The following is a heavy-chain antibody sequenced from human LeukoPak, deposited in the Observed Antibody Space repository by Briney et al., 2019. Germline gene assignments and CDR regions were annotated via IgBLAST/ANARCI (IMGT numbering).Heavy chain of an antibody. CDR2: IYYSGST. V-gene: IGHV4-59*01. Sequence: EASETLSLTCTVSGGSISSYYWSWVRQPPGKGLEWIGYIYYSGSTNYNPSLKSRVTISVDTSKNQFSLKLSSVTAADTAVYCCARAPPRCRSYGSYYYYYMDVWGKGTTVTVSS. CDR3: ARAPPRCRSYGSYYYYYMDV. D-gene: IGHD5-18*01. CDR1: GGSISSYY. J-gene: IGHJ6*03.